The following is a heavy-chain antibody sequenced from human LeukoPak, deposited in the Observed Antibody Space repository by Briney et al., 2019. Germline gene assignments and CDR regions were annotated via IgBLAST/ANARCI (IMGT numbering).Heavy chain of an antibody. CDR1: GGSISSYY. Sequence: PSETLSLTCTVSGGSISSYYWSWIRPPPGKGLEWIGYIYYSGSTNYNPSLKSRVTISVDTSKNQFSLKLSSVTAADTAVYYCAKANQIGTWFDPWGQGTLVTVSS. CDR2: IYYSGST. CDR3: AKANQIGTWFDP. V-gene: IGHV4-59*08. J-gene: IGHJ5*02. D-gene: IGHD1-14*01.